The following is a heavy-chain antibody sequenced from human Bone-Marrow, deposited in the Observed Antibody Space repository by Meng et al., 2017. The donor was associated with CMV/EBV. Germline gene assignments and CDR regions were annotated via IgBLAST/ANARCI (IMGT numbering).Heavy chain of an antibody. Sequence: GESLKISCRASGYSFMTYWIGWVRQMPGKGLEWMGIGYPGDSDTRYSPSFQGQVTISADKSISIAYLQWISLKASDTAMYYCARRSSTSLEGAFDIWGQGTMVTVSS. D-gene: IGHD2-2*01. J-gene: IGHJ3*02. CDR2: GYPGDSDT. V-gene: IGHV5-51*01. CDR1: GYSFMTYW. CDR3: ARRSSTSLEGAFDI.